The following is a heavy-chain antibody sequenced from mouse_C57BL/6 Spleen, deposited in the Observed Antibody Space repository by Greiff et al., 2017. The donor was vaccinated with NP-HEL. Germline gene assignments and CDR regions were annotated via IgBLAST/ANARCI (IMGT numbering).Heavy chain of an antibody. CDR3: TDRGSSSYYAMDY. Sequence: VQLQQSGAELVRPGASVKLSCTASGFNIKDYYMHWVKQRPEQGLEWIGRIDPEDGDTEYAPKFQGKATMTADTSSNTAYLQLSSLTSEDTAVYYCTDRGSSSYYAMDYWGQGTSVTVSS. V-gene: IGHV14-1*01. J-gene: IGHJ4*01. CDR2: IDPEDGDT. D-gene: IGHD1-1*01. CDR1: GFNIKDYY.